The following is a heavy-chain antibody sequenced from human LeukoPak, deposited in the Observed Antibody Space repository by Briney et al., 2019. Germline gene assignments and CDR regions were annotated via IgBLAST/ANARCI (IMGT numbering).Heavy chain of an antibody. CDR3: ARDSYDSSGYYGADAFDI. D-gene: IGHD3-22*01. Sequence: ASVKVSCKASGYTFTSYGISWVRQAPGQGLEWMGWISAYNGNTNYAQKLQGRVTMTTDTSTSTAYMELRSLRSDDTAVYYCARDSYDSSGYYGADAFDIWGQGTVVTVSS. V-gene: IGHV1-18*01. CDR2: ISAYNGNT. CDR1: GYTFTSYG. J-gene: IGHJ3*02.